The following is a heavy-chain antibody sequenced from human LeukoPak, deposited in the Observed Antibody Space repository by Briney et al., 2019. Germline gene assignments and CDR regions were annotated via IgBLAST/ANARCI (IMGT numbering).Heavy chain of an antibody. D-gene: IGHD6-13*01. CDR1: GFTVSSNY. Sequence: GGSLRLSCAASGFTVSSNYMSWVRQAPGKGLEWVSVIYSGGSTYYADSVKGRFTISRDNSKNTLYLQLSSLRAEDMAVYYCARTRTSSWYDAFDIWSQGTMVTVSS. CDR2: IYSGGST. V-gene: IGHV3-53*01. CDR3: ARTRTSSWYDAFDI. J-gene: IGHJ3*02.